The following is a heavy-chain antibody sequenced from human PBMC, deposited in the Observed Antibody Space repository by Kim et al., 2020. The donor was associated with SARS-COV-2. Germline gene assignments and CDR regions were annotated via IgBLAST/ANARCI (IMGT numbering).Heavy chain of an antibody. V-gene: IGHV3-48*02. CDR1: GFTFSSYS. Sequence: GGSLRLSCAASGFTFSSYSMNWVRQAPGKGLEWVSYISSSSSTIYYADSVKGRFTISRDNAKNSLYLQMNSLRDEDTAVYYCARAAYYYGSGSYYYYGMDVWGQGTTVTVSS. CDR2: ISSSSSTI. D-gene: IGHD3-10*01. CDR3: ARAAYYYGSGSYYYYGMDV. J-gene: IGHJ6*02.